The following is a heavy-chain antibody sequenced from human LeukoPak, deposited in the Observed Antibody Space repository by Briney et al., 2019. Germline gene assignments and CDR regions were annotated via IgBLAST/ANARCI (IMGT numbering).Heavy chain of an antibody. CDR1: GGSFSGYC. J-gene: IGHJ4*02. D-gene: IGHD3-10*01. CDR3: ARVETSLTYFDY. CDR2: INHSGST. V-gene: IGHV4-34*01. Sequence: SETLSLTCAVYGGSFSGYCWSWIRQPPGKGLEWIGEINHSGSTNYNPSLKSRVTISVDTSKNQFSLKLSSVTAADTAVYYCARVETSLTYFDYWGQGTLVTVSS.